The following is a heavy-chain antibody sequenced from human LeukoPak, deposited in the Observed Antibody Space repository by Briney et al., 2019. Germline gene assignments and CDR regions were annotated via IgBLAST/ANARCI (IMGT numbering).Heavy chain of an antibody. Sequence: PSETLSLTCTVSGYSISSGYYWGWIRQPPGKGLEWIGSIYHSGSTYYNPSLKSRVTISVDTSKNQFSLKLSSVTAADTAVYYCFSFGDYTHYFDYWGQGTLVTVSS. CDR2: IYHSGST. CDR3: FSFGDYTHYFDY. J-gene: IGHJ4*02. D-gene: IGHD4-17*01. V-gene: IGHV4-38-2*02. CDR1: GYSISSGYY.